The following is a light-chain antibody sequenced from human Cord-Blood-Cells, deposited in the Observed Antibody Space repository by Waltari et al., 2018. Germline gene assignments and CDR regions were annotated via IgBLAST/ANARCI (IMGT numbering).Light chain of an antibody. J-gene: IGLJ2*01. CDR3: AAWDDSLSGPV. CDR2: RNN. CDR1: SSHVGSTY. V-gene: IGLV1-47*01. Sequence: QSVLTQPPSASVPPGQSVTTSCSGDSSHVGSTYVYCYQQLPGTAPKLLIYRNNQRPSGVPDLFSGSKSGTSASLAISGLRSEDEADYYCAAWDDSLSGPVFGGGTKLTVL.